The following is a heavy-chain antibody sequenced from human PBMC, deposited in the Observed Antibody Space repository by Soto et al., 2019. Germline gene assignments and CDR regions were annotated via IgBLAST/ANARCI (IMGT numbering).Heavy chain of an antibody. D-gene: IGHD2-2*01. CDR1: GGSFSSYT. J-gene: IGHJ4*02. CDR3: ARGKEVVPAAIHYYFDY. CDR2: IIPILGIA. V-gene: IGHV1-69*02. Sequence: QVQLVQSGAEVQKPGSSVKVTCKASGGSFSSYTMSWVRQAPGQGREWMGRIIPILGIANYAQKFQGRVTITADKSTSTAYMELSSLRSEDTAVYYCARGKEVVPAAIHYYFDYWGQGTLVTVSS.